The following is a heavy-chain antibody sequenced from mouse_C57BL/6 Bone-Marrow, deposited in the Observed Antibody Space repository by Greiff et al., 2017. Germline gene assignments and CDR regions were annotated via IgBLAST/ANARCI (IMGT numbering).Heavy chain of an antibody. V-gene: IGHV1-18*01. CDR3: GREAVTTVVATDWDFDG. CDR2: INPNNGGT. Sequence: EVHLVESGPELVKPGASVKIPCKASGYTFTDYNMDWVKQSHGKSLEWIGDINPNNGGTIYNQKFKGKATLTVDKSSSTAYMELRSLTSEDNAVYYCGREAVTTVVATDWDFDGWGTGTTVTVSS. D-gene: IGHD1-1*01. CDR1: GYTFTDYN. J-gene: IGHJ1*03.